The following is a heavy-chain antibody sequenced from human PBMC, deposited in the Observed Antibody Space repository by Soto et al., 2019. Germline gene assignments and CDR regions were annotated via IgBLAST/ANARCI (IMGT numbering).Heavy chain of an antibody. CDR3: ARLIDLYVVFDY. CDR1: GFSLSTSEGA. J-gene: IGHJ4*02. CDR2: IYWDDDK. Sequence: SGPTLVNATQPLTLTCTFSGFSLSTSEGAVGWIRQPPGKALEWLALIYWDDDKRYSPTLNNRLTVTKDTSKNQVVLSMTNMDTVDTGTYFCARLIDLYVVFDYWGQGILVTVSS. V-gene: IGHV2-5*02. D-gene: IGHD3-16*01.